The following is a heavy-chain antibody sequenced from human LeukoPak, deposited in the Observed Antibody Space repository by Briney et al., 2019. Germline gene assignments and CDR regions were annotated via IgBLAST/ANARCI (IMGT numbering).Heavy chain of an antibody. V-gene: IGHV1-2*02. J-gene: IGHJ4*02. CDR1: GYTFTGYY. CDR2: INPNSGGT. D-gene: IGHD2-15*01. Sequence: ASVKDSCKASGYTFTGYYMHWVRQAPGQGLEWMGWINPNSGGTNYAQKFQGRVTMTRDTSISTAYMELSRLRSDDTAVYYCARGYCSGGSCHYYFDYWGQGTLVTVSS. CDR3: ARGYCSGGSCHYYFDY.